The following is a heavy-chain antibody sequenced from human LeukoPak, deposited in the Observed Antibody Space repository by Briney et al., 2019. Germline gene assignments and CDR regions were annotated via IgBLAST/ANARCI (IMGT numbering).Heavy chain of an antibody. V-gene: IGHV4-39*01. D-gene: IGHD6-19*01. CDR1: GGSIGGHTFY. Sequence: SETLSLTCNVSGGSIGGHTFYWDWIRQPPGKGLEWIATVYYNGNTFYNPSLKSRVAISIDMSKSQFSLHLSSVTAADTAIYYCARLTALAGHRGAFDIWGPGTMVTVSS. CDR3: ARLTALAGHRGAFDI. J-gene: IGHJ3*02. CDR2: VYYNGNT.